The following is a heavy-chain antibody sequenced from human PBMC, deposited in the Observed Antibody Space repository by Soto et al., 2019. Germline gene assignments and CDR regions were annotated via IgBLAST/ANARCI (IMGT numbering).Heavy chain of an antibody. CDR3: ARNVVVPAAAYYFDY. J-gene: IGHJ4*02. CDR1: GGSISSGGYS. Sequence: TLSLTCAVSGGSISSGGYSWSWIRQPPGKGLEWIGYIYHSGSTYYNPSLKSRVTISVDRSKNQFSLKLSSVTAADTAVYYCARNVVVPAAAYYFDYWGQGTLVTVSS. CDR2: IYHSGST. D-gene: IGHD2-2*01. V-gene: IGHV4-30-2*01.